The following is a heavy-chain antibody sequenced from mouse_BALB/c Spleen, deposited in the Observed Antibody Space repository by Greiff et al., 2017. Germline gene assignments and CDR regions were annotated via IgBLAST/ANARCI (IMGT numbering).Heavy chain of an antibody. CDR3: TAYYRYDYAMDY. V-gene: IGHV1-69*02. J-gene: IGHJ4*01. CDR2: IYPSDSYT. CDR1: GYTFTSYW. D-gene: IGHD2-14*01. Sequence: QVQLKQPGAELVRPGASVKLSCKASGYTFTSYWINWVKQRPGQGLEWIGNIYPSDSYTNYNQKFKDKATLTVDKSSSTAYMQLSSPTSEDSAVYYCTAYYRYDYAMDYWGQGTSVTVSS.